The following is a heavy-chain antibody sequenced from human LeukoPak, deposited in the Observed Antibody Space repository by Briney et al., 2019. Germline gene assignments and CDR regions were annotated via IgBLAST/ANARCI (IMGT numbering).Heavy chain of an antibody. CDR2: INQDGSEK. CDR1: GFTFSNYW. V-gene: IGHV3-7*05. Sequence: PGGSLRLSCAASGFTFSNYWMSWVRQAPGKGLEWVAHINQDGSEKYYVVSVKGRFTISRDNAKNSLYLQMNSLRAEDTAVYYWARDGGGDIVVAFAFDIWGQGTMVTVSS. J-gene: IGHJ3*02. D-gene: IGHD2-15*01. CDR3: ARDGGGDIVVAFAFDI.